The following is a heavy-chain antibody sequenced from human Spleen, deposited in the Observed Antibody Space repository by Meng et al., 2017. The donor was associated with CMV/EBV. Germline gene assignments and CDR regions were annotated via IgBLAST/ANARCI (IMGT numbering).Heavy chain of an antibody. Sequence: GESLKISCAASGFTFSSFWMSWVRQAPGKGLEWVAVITHNGNTRHYADSLKGRFTVSRDNSKNTVFLQVDNLGPEDTALYFCATKLLSTGFDVWGQGTWVTVSS. CDR2: ITHNGNTR. D-gene: IGHD1-1*01. J-gene: IGHJ3*01. V-gene: IGHV3-30*03. CDR1: GFTFSSFW. CDR3: ATKLLSTGFDV.